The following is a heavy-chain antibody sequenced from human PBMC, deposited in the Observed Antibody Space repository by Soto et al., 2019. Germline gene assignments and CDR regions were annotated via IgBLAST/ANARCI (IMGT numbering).Heavy chain of an antibody. J-gene: IGHJ3*02. CDR3: ARGGITGTADSYAFDI. CDR2: IYYSGST. V-gene: IGHV4-59*01. CDR1: GGSISSYY. Sequence: QVQLQESGPGLVKPSETLSLTCTVSGGSISSYYRSWIRQPPGKGLEWIGYIYYSGSTNYNPSLKSRVTISVDTSKNQFSLKLSSVTAADTAVYYCARGGITGTADSYAFDIWGQGTMVTVSS. D-gene: IGHD1-20*01.